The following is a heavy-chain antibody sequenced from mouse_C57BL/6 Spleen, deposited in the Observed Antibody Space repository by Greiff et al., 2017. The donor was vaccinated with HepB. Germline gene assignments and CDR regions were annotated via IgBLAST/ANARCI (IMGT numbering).Heavy chain of an antibody. CDR3: ARHDYDDYYAMDY. D-gene: IGHD2-4*01. CDR1: GYAFSSSW. Sequence: VKLVESGPELVKPGASVKISCKASGYAFSSSWMNWVKQRPGKGLAWIGRIYPGDGDTNYNGKFKGKATLTADKSSSTAYMQLSSLTSEDSAVYFCARHDYDDYYAMDYWGQGTSVTVSS. J-gene: IGHJ4*01. CDR2: IYPGDGDT. V-gene: IGHV1-82*01.